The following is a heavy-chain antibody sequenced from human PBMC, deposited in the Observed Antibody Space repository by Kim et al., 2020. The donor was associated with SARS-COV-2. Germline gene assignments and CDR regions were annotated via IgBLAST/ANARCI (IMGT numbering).Heavy chain of an antibody. Sequence: GSTTNNPSLKGRVTISVDASKNQFSLKLSSVTAADTAVYYCARHYYGMDVWGQGTTVTVSS. J-gene: IGHJ6*02. CDR2: GST. CDR3: ARHYYGMDV. V-gene: IGHV4-59*08.